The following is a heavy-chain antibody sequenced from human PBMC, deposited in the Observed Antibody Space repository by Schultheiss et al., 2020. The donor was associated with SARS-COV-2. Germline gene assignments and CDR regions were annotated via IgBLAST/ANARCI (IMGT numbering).Heavy chain of an antibody. CDR1: RYTFTSYY. Sequence: ASVKVSCKASRYTFTSYYMHWVRQAPGQGLEWMGIINPSGGSTNYAQKLQGRVTMTRDTSTITVYMELRSLRSEDTAVYYCAREGGQPVAGYFDYWGQGTLVTVSS. D-gene: IGHD6-19*01. CDR2: INPSGGST. CDR3: AREGGQPVAGYFDY. J-gene: IGHJ4*02. V-gene: IGHV1-46*04.